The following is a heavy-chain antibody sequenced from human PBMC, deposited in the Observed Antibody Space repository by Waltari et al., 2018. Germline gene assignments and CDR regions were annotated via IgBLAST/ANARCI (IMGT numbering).Heavy chain of an antibody. Sequence: QVQLVQSGAEVKKPGSSVKVSCKASGGTSSSYAISWVRQAPGQGLEWMGRIIPNLCVANCEQRFQSRVTITADKSTSTAYRGLGSLRSEDTAVYYCARDVGYRFDYWGQGTLVTVSS. CDR3: ARDVGYRFDY. D-gene: IGHD1-1*01. J-gene: IGHJ4*02. CDR1: GGTSSSYA. CDR2: IIPNLCVA. V-gene: IGHV1-69*04.